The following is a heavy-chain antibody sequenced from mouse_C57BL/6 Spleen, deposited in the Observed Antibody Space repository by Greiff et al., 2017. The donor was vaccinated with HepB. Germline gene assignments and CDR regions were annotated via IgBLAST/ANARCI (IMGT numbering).Heavy chain of an antibody. V-gene: IGHV1-64*01. CDR1: GYTFTSYW. CDR3: ARDTSPAYYSNFYYAMDY. Sequence: QVQLQQPGAELVKPGASVKLSCKASGYTFTSYWMHWVKQRPGQGLEWIGMIHPNSGSTNYNEKFKSKATLTVDKSSSTAYMQLSSLTSEDSAVYYCARDTSPAYYSNFYYAMDYWGQGTSVTVSS. D-gene: IGHD2-5*01. J-gene: IGHJ4*01. CDR2: IHPNSGST.